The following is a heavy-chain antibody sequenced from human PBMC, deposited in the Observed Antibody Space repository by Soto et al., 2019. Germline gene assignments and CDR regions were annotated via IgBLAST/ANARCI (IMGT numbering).Heavy chain of an antibody. CDR1: GYTFTSYG. CDR3: ARVYLADDEYSGFFDAFDI. V-gene: IGHV1-18*01. D-gene: IGHD5-12*01. CDR2: ISAYNGNT. Sequence: ASVKVSCKASGYTFTSYGISWVRQAPGQGLEWMGWISAYNGNTNYAQKLQGRVTMTTDTSTSTAYMELRSLRSDDTAVYYCARVYLADDEYSGFFDAFDIWGQGTMVTVSS. J-gene: IGHJ3*02.